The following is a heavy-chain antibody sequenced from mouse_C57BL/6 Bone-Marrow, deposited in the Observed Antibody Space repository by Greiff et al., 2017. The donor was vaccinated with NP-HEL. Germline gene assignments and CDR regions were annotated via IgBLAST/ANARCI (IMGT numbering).Heavy chain of an antibody. J-gene: IGHJ3*01. CDR1: GYTFTDYE. CDR3: TRPTYYYGSSYPLAY. Sequence: QVQLQQSGAELVRPGASVTLSCKASGYTFTDYEMHWVKQTPVHGLEWIGAIDPETGGTAYNQKFKGKAILTADKSSSTAYMELRSLTSEDSAVYYCTRPTYYYGSSYPLAYWGEGTLVTVSA. V-gene: IGHV1-15*01. D-gene: IGHD1-1*01. CDR2: IDPETGGT.